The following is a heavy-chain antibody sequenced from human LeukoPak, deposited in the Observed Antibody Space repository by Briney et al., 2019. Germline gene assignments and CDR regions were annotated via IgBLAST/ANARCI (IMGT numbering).Heavy chain of an antibody. CDR1: GYTFTNYV. J-gene: IGHJ4*02. D-gene: IGHD3-10*01. CDR2: MNSNSGKT. CDR3: ARGRGGTVVRGYLDY. Sequence: ASVKVCSKASGYTFTNYVIMWGRQAPGQGREGMGWMNSNSGKTGYAQKFQGSVTMTRDTSINTAYMELHSLTSEDTAVYYCARGRGGTVVRGYLDYWGQGTLVTVSS. V-gene: IGHV1-8*01.